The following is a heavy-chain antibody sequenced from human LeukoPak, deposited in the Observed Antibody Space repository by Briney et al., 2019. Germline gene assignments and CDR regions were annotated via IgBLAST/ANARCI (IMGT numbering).Heavy chain of an antibody. CDR1: GFTFSNAW. CDR3: TTLNYGADYYYGMDV. D-gene: IGHD4-17*01. CDR2: IKRKSDGGRI. V-gene: IGHV3-15*01. J-gene: IGHJ6*02. Sequence: GGSLRLSCAASGFTFSNAWMSWVRQAPGKGLEWVGRIKRKSDGGRIDYAAPVKGRFIISRDDSKNTLYLQMNSLKTEDTAVYFCTTLNYGADYYYGMDVWGQGTTVTVSS.